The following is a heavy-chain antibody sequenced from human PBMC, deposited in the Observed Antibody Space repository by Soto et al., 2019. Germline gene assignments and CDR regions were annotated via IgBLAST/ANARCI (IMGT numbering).Heavy chain of an antibody. CDR2: ISGDGSST. CDR1: GFTFSNYA. J-gene: IGHJ3*01. V-gene: IGHV3-74*01. Sequence: PGGSLRLSCAASGFTFSNYAMTWVRQAPGKGLVWVSGISGDGSSTYYADSVRGRFTISRDNAKNTVYLQMDSLRAEDTAVYYCARSLPGTYGAFDLWGQGTMVTVSS. D-gene: IGHD1-7*01. CDR3: ARSLPGTYGAFDL.